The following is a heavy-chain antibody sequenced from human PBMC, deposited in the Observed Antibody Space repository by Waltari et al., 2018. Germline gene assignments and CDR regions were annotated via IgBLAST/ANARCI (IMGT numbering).Heavy chain of an antibody. CDR1: GYTFTGYY. J-gene: IGHJ3*02. CDR3: ARDRYSSPRSHFDAFDI. CDR2: INPNSGGT. D-gene: IGHD6-13*01. Sequence: QVQLVQSGAEVTKPGASVKVSCKASGYTFTGYYMHWVRQAPGQGLEWMGWINPNSGGTNYAQKFQGRVTMTRDTSISTAYMELSRLRSDDTAVYYCARDRYSSPRSHFDAFDIWGQGTMVTVSS. V-gene: IGHV1-2*02.